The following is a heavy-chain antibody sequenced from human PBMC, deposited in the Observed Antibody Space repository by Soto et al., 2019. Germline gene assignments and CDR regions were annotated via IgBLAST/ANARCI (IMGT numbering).Heavy chain of an antibody. D-gene: IGHD1-26*01. J-gene: IGHJ6*02. CDR2: IYYSGST. CDR1: GGSISSGGYY. V-gene: IGHV4-31*03. Sequence: PSETLSLTCTVSGGSISSGGYYWSWIRQHPGKGLEWIGYIYYSGSTYCNPSLKSRVTISVDTSKSQFSLKLSSVTAADTAVYYCARVSGSYSYYYYGMDAWGQGTTVTVSS. CDR3: ARVSGSYSYYYYGMDA.